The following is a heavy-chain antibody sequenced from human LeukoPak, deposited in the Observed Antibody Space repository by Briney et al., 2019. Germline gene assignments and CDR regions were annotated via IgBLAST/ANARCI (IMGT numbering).Heavy chain of an antibody. CDR1: GGSISSSSYY. CDR3: ARYGSQKDKKYYFDY. V-gene: IGHV4-39*07. CDR2: IYYSGST. D-gene: IGHD4-17*01. Sequence: SETLSLTCTVSGGSISSSSYYWGWIRQPPGKGLEWIGSIYYSGSTYYNPSLKSRVTISVDTSKNQFSLKLSSVTAADTAVYYCARYGSQKDKKYYFDYWGQGTLVTVSS. J-gene: IGHJ4*02.